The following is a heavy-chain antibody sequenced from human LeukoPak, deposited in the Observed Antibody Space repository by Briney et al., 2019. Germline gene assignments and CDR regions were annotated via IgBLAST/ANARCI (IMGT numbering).Heavy chain of an antibody. CDR2: IRSKANSYAT. CDR3: ARGSPMLRGRPFDY. V-gene: IGHV3-73*01. D-gene: IGHD3-10*01. J-gene: IGHJ4*02. CDR1: GFTFSGSA. Sequence: PGGSLGLSCAASGFTFSGSAMHWVRQASGKGLEWVGRIRSKANSYATAYAASVKGRFTISRDDSKNTLYLQMNSLRAEDTAVYYCARGSPMLRGRPFDYWGQGTLVTVSS.